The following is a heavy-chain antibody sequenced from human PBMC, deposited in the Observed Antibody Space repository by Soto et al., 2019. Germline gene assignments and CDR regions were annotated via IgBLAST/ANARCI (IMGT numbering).Heavy chain of an antibody. CDR3: ATTITTSGDSNGRGAVIDN. CDR1: GFYFTVFG. CDR2: ISNDGKNE. V-gene: IGHV3-30*03. Sequence: QVQLVESGGGVVQPGRSLRLSCEASGFYFTVFGMHWVRQAPGKGLEWVGVISNDGKNEYYADSVRGRFTGSRDKYKNLLLLQIISLRVEDTAVYFCATTITTSGDSNGRGAVIDNWGPGTQVIVSS. J-gene: IGHJ4*02. D-gene: IGHD3-3*01.